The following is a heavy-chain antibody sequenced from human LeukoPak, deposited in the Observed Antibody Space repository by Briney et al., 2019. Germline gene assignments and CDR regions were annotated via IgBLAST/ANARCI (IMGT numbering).Heavy chain of an antibody. J-gene: IGHJ3*02. CDR1: GFTFSNYA. V-gene: IGHV3-7*01. CDR2: IKQDGSEI. CDR3: TRDHRGYEAFDI. Sequence: PGGSLRLSCAASGFTFSNYAMNWVRQAPGKGLAWVANIKQDGSEIYYVDSVKGRFTISRDNAKNSLYLQMNSLRAEDTAVYYCTRDHRGYEAFDIWGQGTMVTVSS. D-gene: IGHD5-12*01.